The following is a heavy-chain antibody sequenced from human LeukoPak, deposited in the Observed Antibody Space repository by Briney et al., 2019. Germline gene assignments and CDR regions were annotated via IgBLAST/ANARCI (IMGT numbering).Heavy chain of an antibody. V-gene: IGHV4-39*07. CDR3: ARGLGGYDSSGYYYSP. D-gene: IGHD3-22*01. J-gene: IGHJ5*02. CDR2: IYYSGST. Sequence: SETLSLTCTVSGGSISSSSYYWGWIRQPPGKGLEWIGSIYYSGSTNYNPSLKSRVTISVDTSKNQFSLKLSSVTAADTAVYYCARGLGGYDSSGYYYSPWGQGTLVTVSS. CDR1: GGSISSSSYY.